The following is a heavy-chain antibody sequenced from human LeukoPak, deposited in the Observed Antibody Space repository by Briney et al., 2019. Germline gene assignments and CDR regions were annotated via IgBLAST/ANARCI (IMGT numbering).Heavy chain of an antibody. V-gene: IGHV4-61*01. J-gene: IGHJ4*02. CDR3: ARGKVLWFGELLPFDY. CDR2: IYYSGST. CDR1: GGSVSSGSYY. D-gene: IGHD3-10*01. Sequence: PSETLSLTCTVSGGSVSSGSYYWSWIRQPPGKGLEWIGYIYYSGSTNYNPSLKSRVTISVDTSKNQFSLKLSSVTAADTAVYYCARGKVLWFGELLPFDYWGQGTLVTVSS.